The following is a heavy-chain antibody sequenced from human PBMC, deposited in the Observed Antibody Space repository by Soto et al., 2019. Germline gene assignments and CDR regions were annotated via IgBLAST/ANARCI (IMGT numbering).Heavy chain of an antibody. J-gene: IGHJ6*02. CDR1: GFTFSSYG. Sequence: GGSLRLSCAASGFTFSSYGMHWVRQAPGKGLEWVAVISYDGSNKYYADSVKGRFTISRDNSKNTLYLQMNSLRAEDTAVYYCAKDHGEGTIFGVVIAYYYYGMDVWGQGTTVTVSS. D-gene: IGHD3-3*01. V-gene: IGHV3-30*18. CDR2: ISYDGSNK. CDR3: AKDHGEGTIFGVVIAYYYYGMDV.